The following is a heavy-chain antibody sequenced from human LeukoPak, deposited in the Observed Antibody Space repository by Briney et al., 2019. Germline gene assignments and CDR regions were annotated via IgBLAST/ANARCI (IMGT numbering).Heavy chain of an antibody. J-gene: IGHJ4*02. CDR3: ARHILAKPWVSGSYIFDY. CDR1: GGSISSYY. CDR2: IYYSGST. D-gene: IGHD3-10*01. Sequence: SETLSLTCTVSGGSISSYYWSWIRQPPGKGLEWIGYIYYSGSTNYNPSLKSRVTISVDTSKNQFPLKLSSVTAADTAVYYCARHILAKPWVSGSYIFDYWGQGTLVTVSS. V-gene: IGHV4-59*08.